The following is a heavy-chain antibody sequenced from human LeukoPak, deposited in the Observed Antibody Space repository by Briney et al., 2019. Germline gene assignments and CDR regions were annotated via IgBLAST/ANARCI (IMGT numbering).Heavy chain of an antibody. D-gene: IGHD1-26*01. V-gene: IGHV3-30*18. CDR1: GFTFSSYG. CDR2: ISYDGSNK. J-gene: IGHJ4*02. CDR3: AKDKWELQGLVDY. Sequence: GGSLRLSCAASGFTFSSYGMHWVRQAPGKGLEWVAVISYDGSNKYYAGSVKGRFTISRDNSKNTLYLQMNSLRAEDTAVYYCAKDKWELQGLVDYWGQGTLVTVSS.